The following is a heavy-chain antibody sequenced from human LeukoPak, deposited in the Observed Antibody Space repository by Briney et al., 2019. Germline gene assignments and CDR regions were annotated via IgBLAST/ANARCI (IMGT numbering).Heavy chain of an antibody. CDR3: ATASIYLSGYYYGMDV. CDR2: IYSGGST. CDR1: GFTVSSNY. D-gene: IGHD2-21*01. Sequence: GGSLRLSCAASGFTVSSNYMSWVRQAPGKGLEWVSVIYSGGSTYYADSVKGRFTISRHNSKNTLYLQMNSLRAEDTAVYYCATASIYLSGYYYGMDVWAKGPRSPSP. J-gene: IGHJ6*02. V-gene: IGHV3-53*04.